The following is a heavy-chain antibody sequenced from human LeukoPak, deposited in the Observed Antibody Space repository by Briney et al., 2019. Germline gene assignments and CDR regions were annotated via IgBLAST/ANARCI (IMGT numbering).Heavy chain of an antibody. Sequence: SETLSLTCTVSGGSISSYYWSWIRQPPGKGLEWVGYIYYSGSTNYNPSLKSRVTISVEASNNQFSLMLSYVPAADTPGYYCASSSTMQPVLRFLEWGTVHAIDIWGQGTMVTVSS. CDR1: GGSISSYY. CDR2: IYYSGST. D-gene: IGHD3-3*01. CDR3: ASSSTMQPVLRFLEWGTVHAIDI. J-gene: IGHJ3*02. V-gene: IGHV4-59*01.